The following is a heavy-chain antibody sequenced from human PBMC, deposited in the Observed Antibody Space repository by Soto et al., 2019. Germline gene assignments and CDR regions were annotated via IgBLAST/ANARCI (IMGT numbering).Heavy chain of an antibody. J-gene: IGHJ5*01. D-gene: IGHD3-22*01. Sequence: EVQLLESGGGLVQPGGSLRLSCAASGFTFNSYAMSWVRQAPGKGLEWVSAITGHGGTFYADSVKGRSTISRDNSKNTLSLQVNSLRVEDTAVYYCAKEMTVGGKGWFDSWGQGTLVTVSS. CDR1: GFTFNSYA. CDR2: ITGHGGT. CDR3: AKEMTVGGKGWFDS. V-gene: IGHV3-23*01.